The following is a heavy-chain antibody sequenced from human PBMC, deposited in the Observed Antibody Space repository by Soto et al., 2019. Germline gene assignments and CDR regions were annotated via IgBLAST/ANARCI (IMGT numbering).Heavy chain of an antibody. CDR3: ASRERVDAFDI. CDR2: IIPILGSA. CDR1: GGSFSSNA. Sequence: SVKVSCKASGGSFSSNAITWVRQAPGQGLEWMGGIIPILGSANYAQKFQDRLTITADGSTTTTYMELNSLRSEDAAVYYCASRERVDAFDIWGQGTLVTVSS. J-gene: IGHJ3*02. D-gene: IGHD1-26*01. V-gene: IGHV1-69*13.